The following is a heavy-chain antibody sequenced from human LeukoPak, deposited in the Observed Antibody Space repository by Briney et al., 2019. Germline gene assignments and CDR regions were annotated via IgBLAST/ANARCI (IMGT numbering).Heavy chain of an antibody. D-gene: IGHD3-10*01. Sequence: PSQTLSLTCTVSGGSLSSGSYYWSWHRQPAGKGLEWIGHIYISGSTNYNPSLMSRVTISVDTSKNQFSLKLSSVTAADTALYYCARANTYGSGRFHWGQGTLVTVSS. CDR1: GGSLSSGSYY. V-gene: IGHV4-61*09. J-gene: IGHJ4*02. CDR3: ARANTYGSGRFH. CDR2: IYISGST.